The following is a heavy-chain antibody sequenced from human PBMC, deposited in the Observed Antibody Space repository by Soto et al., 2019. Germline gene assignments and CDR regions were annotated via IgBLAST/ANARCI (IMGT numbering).Heavy chain of an antibody. CDR1: GDSVSSNSAA. V-gene: IGHV6-1*01. Sequence: SQTLSLTCAISGDSVSSNSAAWNWIRQSPSRGLEWLGRTYYRSKWYNDYAVSVKSRITINPDTSKNQFSLQLSSVTPEDTAVYYCAGGVVQDYYYGMDVWGQGTTVTVSS. D-gene: IGHD6-6*01. CDR3: AGGVVQDYYYGMDV. CDR2: TYYRSKWYN. J-gene: IGHJ6*02.